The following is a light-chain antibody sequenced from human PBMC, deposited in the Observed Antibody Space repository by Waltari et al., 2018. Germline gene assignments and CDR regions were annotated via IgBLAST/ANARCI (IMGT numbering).Light chain of an antibody. J-gene: IGLJ2*01. CDR2: DVS. CDR1: SSDVGTYNY. Sequence: QSALTQPASVSGSPGQSITISCTGTSSDVGTYNYVSWYQQHPGKAPKLMIYDVSNRPSGGSHRFSGSKSGNTASLTISGLQAEDEADYYCNSYSSSSSLVLFGGGTKLTVV. V-gene: IGLV2-14*03. CDR3: NSYSSSSSLVL.